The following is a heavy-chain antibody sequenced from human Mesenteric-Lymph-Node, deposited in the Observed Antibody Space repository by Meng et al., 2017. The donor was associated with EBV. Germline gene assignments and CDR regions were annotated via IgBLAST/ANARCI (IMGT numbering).Heavy chain of an antibody. J-gene: IGHJ4*02. Sequence: QITLKESGPTLVKPTXTLTLTCTLSGFSLTTSGVGVGWIRQPPGKALEWLALIYWDDDKRYSPSLNGRLTITKDTSKNQVVLTMTNMNPVDTATYYCAHSGICSPGACYSWYFDFWGQGTLVTVSS. CDR2: IYWDDDK. CDR3: AHSGICSPGACYSWYFDF. V-gene: IGHV2-5*02. D-gene: IGHD2-15*01. CDR1: GFSLTTSGVG.